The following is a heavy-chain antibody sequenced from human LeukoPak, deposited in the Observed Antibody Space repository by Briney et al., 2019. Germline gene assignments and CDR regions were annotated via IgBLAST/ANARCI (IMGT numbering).Heavy chain of an antibody. Sequence: SETLSLTCTVSGGSISSYYWSWIRQPPGKGLEWIGYIYYSGSTNYNPSLKSRVTISVDTSKNQFSLKLSSVTAADTAVYYCARENTIAAAGTGDAFDIWGQGTMVTVSS. CDR1: GGSISSYY. CDR2: IYYSGST. V-gene: IGHV4-59*01. J-gene: IGHJ3*02. D-gene: IGHD6-13*01. CDR3: ARENTIAAAGTGDAFDI.